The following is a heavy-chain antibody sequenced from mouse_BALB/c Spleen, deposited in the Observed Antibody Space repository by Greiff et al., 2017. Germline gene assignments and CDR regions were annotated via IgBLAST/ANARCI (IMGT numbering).Heavy chain of an antibody. CDR2: ISSGGSYT. Sequence: EVMLVESGGGLVKPGGSLKLSCAASGFTFSSYAMSWVRQSPEKRLEWVAEISSGGSYTYYPDTVTGRFTISRDNAKNTLYLEMSSLRSEDTAMYYCARDYDGNGAWFAYWGQGTLVTVSA. CDR3: ARDYDGNGAWFAY. D-gene: IGHD2-3*01. J-gene: IGHJ3*01. V-gene: IGHV5-9-4*01. CDR1: GFTFSSYA.